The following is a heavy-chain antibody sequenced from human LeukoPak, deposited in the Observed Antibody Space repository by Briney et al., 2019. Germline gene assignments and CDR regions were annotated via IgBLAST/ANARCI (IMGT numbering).Heavy chain of an antibody. CDR2: INPGDSDI. CDR3: ARQISRGVIIIGAYDM. CDR1: GYSFTSYW. D-gene: IGHD3-16*02. J-gene: IGHJ3*02. V-gene: IGHV5-51*01. Sequence: GESLKISCEGSGYSFTSYWIGWVRQMPGKGLEWMGIINPGDSDIRYSPSFQGQVTISADKSISTAYLQWSSLKASDTAMYYCARQISRGVIIIGAYDMWGQGTMVTVSS.